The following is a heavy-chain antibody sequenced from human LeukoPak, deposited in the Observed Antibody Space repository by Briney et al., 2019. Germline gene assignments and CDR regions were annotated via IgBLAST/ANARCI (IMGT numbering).Heavy chain of an antibody. Sequence: GGSLRLSCAASGFTFSSYEMNWVRQAPGKGLEWVSYISSSGSTIYYADSVKGRFTISRDNSKNTLYLQMNSLRAEDTAVYYCAKDLSGSLGYWGQGTLVTVSS. CDR3: AKDLSGSLGY. V-gene: IGHV3-48*03. D-gene: IGHD1-26*01. CDR2: ISSSGSTI. J-gene: IGHJ4*02. CDR1: GFTFSSYE.